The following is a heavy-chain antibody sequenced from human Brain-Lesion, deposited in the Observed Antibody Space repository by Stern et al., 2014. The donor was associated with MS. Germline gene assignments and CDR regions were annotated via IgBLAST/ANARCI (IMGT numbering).Heavy chain of an antibody. CDR3: AKWPHHIAVAGTRYFQH. V-gene: IGHV3-23*01. CDR2: ISGRGGPP. J-gene: IGHJ1*01. CDR1: GFSFSTYA. Sequence: EVQLLESGGGLVQPGGSLRLSCAASGFSFSTYAMSWVRHTPGKRLQWVSVISGRGGPPYHADSVKGRFTIARHNSKNTLYLQMDSLRADDTAVYYCAKWPHHIAVAGTRYFQHWGQGTLVTVSS. D-gene: IGHD6-19*01.